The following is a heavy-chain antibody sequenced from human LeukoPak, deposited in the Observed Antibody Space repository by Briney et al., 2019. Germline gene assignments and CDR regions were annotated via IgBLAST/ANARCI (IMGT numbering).Heavy chain of an antibody. CDR2: IYYSGST. Sequence: SETLSLTCSVSGGSISTYYWSWIRQPPGKGLDWIGDIYYSGSTKYNPSLKSRVTISVDMSDNQFSLKLSSVTAADTAVYYCARERSYDSSGSYFDYWGQGTLVTVSS. J-gene: IGHJ4*02. V-gene: IGHV4-59*01. CDR1: GGSISTYY. D-gene: IGHD3-22*01. CDR3: ARERSYDSSGSYFDY.